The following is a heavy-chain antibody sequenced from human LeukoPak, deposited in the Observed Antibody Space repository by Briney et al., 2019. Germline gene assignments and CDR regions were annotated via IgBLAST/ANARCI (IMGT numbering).Heavy chain of an antibody. V-gene: IGHV4-59*01. CDR1: GVSISSYY. CDR2: IYYSGST. D-gene: IGHD1-26*01. J-gene: IGHJ3*01. Sequence: SETLPLTCTVSGVSISSYYWSWIRQPPGKGLEWIGYIYYSGSTDYNPSLKSRVTMSVDTSKNQFSLNLHSVTAADTAVYYCARVGARPFEWGQGTMVTVSS. CDR3: ARVGARPFE.